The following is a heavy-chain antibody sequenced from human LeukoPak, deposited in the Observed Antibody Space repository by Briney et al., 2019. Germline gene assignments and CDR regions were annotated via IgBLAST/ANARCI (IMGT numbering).Heavy chain of an antibody. D-gene: IGHD2-15*01. CDR2: IIASCGTT. Sequence: SVKLSCTASGCTFSSYAISWVRQAPGQGLEWMGGIIASCGTTNYAQTFKGRVTITADESTSTAYMQLSSLRSEDTAVYYCGGGGPSILVVVAAQYDAFDIWGQGTMVTVSS. V-gene: IGHV1-69*13. CDR1: GCTFSSYA. CDR3: GGGGPSILVVVAAQYDAFDI. J-gene: IGHJ3*02.